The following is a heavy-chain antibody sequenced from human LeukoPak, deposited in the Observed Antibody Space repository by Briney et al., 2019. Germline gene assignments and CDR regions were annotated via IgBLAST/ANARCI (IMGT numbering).Heavy chain of an antibody. CDR2: ISSSSSYI. D-gene: IGHD5/OR15-5a*01. CDR1: GFTFSSYS. Sequence: GGSLRLSCAASGFTFSSYSMNWVRQAPGKGLEWVSSISSSSSYIYYADSVKGRFTISRDNAKNSLYLQMNSLRAEDTALYYCAKDAGVYGDFDYWGQGTLVTVSS. CDR3: AKDAGVYGDFDY. V-gene: IGHV3-21*04. J-gene: IGHJ4*02.